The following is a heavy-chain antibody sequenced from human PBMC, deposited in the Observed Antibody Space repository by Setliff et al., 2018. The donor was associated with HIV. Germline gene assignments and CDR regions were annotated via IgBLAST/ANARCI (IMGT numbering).Heavy chain of an antibody. D-gene: IGHD6-19*01. Sequence: ASVKVSCKTSGYTFTGFYINWVRQAPGKGLEWMGRINPNGDQTRPARKFQGRVTMATETSITTAYMELTNLKSDDTAVYYCARDPRQWLGGIYGNSYMDVWGKGTTVTVSS. CDR3: ARDPRQWLGGIYGNSYMDV. CDR2: INPNGDQT. CDR1: GYTFTGFY. V-gene: IGHV1-2*06. J-gene: IGHJ6*03.